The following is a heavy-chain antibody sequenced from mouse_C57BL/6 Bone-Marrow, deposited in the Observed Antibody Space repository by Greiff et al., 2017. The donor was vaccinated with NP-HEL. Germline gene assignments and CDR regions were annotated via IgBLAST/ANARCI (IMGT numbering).Heavy chain of an antibody. V-gene: IGHV1-81*01. CDR1: GYTFTSYG. CDR3: ARWNPWYFDV. J-gene: IGHJ1*03. Sequence: VQLQQSGAELARPGATVKLSCKASGYTFTSYGISWVKQRTGQGLEWIGEIYPRSGNTYYNEKFKGKATLTADKSSSTAYMELRSLTSEDSAVYFRARWNPWYFDVWGTGTTVTVSS. CDR2: IYPRSGNT.